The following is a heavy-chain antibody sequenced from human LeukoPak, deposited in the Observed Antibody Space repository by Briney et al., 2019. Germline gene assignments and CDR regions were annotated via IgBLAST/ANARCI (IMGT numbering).Heavy chain of an antibody. J-gene: IGHJ6*04. D-gene: IGHD6-19*01. Sequence: GGSLRLSCAASGFTFSSYGMHWVRQAPGKGLEWVAVIWYDGSNKYYADSVKGRFTISRDNSKNTLYLQMNSLRAEDTAVYYCARTVAGPPTGYYGMGVWGKGTTVTVSS. V-gene: IGHV3-33*01. CDR2: IWYDGSNK. CDR3: ARTVAGPPTGYYGMGV. CDR1: GFTFSSYG.